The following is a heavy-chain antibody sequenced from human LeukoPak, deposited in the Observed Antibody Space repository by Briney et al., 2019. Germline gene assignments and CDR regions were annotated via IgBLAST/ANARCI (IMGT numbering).Heavy chain of an antibody. D-gene: IGHD5-24*01. Sequence: GGSLRLSCAASGFTFSSYGMHWVRQAPGKGLEWVAVISYDGSNKYYADSVKGRFTISRDNSKNTLYLQMNSLRAEDTAIYYCTRVGYIDEGIDYWGQGTLVTVSS. V-gene: IGHV3-30*03. CDR3: TRVGYIDEGIDY. CDR2: ISYDGSNK. J-gene: IGHJ4*02. CDR1: GFTFSSYG.